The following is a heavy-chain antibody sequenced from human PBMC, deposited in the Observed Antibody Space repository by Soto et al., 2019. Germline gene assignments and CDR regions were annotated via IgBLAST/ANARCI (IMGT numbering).Heavy chain of an antibody. D-gene: IGHD2-15*01. V-gene: IGHV1-3*01. CDR2: INAGNGNT. J-gene: IGHJ4*02. Sequence: ASVKASCKSSGYTFTSYAMHCVRQAPGQRLEWMGWINAGNGNTKYSQKFQGRVTITRDTSASTAYMELSSLRSEDTAVYYCARGRGYCSGGSCLRVGIVLEDYWGQGTLVTVSS. CDR1: GYTFTSYA. CDR3: ARGRGYCSGGSCLRVGIVLEDY.